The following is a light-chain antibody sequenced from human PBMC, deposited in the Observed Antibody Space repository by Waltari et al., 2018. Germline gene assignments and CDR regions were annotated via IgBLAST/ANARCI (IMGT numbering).Light chain of an antibody. V-gene: IGLV3-21*02. Sequence: SYVLTQPPSVSVAPGQTATITCGGDKIGGKSVLWYQQKSGPAPVVVVHDDSGRPSGVPERFSGSNSGNTAPLTISRVEAGDEADYHCQVWDSASDHVVFGGGTKLTVL. CDR2: DDS. J-gene: IGLJ2*01. CDR1: KIGGKS. CDR3: QVWDSASDHVV.